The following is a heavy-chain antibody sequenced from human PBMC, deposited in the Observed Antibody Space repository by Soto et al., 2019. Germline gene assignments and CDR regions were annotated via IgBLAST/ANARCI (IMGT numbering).Heavy chain of an antibody. CDR1: GFTFSSYA. D-gene: IGHD6-19*01. J-gene: IGHJ4*02. CDR2: ISYDGSNK. V-gene: IGHV3-30-3*01. CDR3: ARGWVSGWSRGGGYFDY. Sequence: RRLSCAASGFTFSSYAMHWVRQAPGKGLEWVAVISYDGSNKYYADSLKGRFTISRDNSKNTLYLQMNSLRAEDTAVYYCARGWVSGWSRGGGYFDYWGQGTLVTVSS.